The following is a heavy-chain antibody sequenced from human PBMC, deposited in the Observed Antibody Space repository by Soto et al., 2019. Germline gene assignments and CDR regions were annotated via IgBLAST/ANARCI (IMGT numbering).Heavy chain of an antibody. Sequence: ASVKVSCKASGYTFTSYAMHWVRQAPGQRLEWMGWINAGNGNTKYSQKFQGRVTITRDTSASTAYMELSSPRSEDTAVYYCASGGLLWFGELIYYYYGMDVWGQGTTVTVSS. CDR3: ASGGLLWFGELIYYYYGMDV. CDR1: GYTFTSYA. D-gene: IGHD3-10*01. J-gene: IGHJ6*02. V-gene: IGHV1-3*01. CDR2: INAGNGNT.